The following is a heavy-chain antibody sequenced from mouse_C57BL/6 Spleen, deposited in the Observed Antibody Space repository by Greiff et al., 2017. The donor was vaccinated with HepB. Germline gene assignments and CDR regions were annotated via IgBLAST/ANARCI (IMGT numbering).Heavy chain of an antibody. V-gene: IGHV5-17*01. CDR3: ARKGILTGYWYFDV. Sequence: EVNVVESGGGLVKPGGSLKLSCAASGFTFSDYGMHWVRQAPEKGLEWVAYISSGSSTIYYADTVKGRFTISRDKAKNTLFLQMTSLRSEDTAMYYCARKGILTGYWYFDVWGTGTTVTVSS. J-gene: IGHJ1*03. D-gene: IGHD4-1*01. CDR1: GFTFSDYG. CDR2: ISSGSSTI.